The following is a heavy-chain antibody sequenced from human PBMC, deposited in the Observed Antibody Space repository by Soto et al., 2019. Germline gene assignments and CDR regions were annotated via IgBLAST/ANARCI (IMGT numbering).Heavy chain of an antibody. CDR1: GYTFTGYY. J-gene: IGHJ3*02. CDR3: AIARGGVERITMVRGVIFALDI. CDR2: INPNSGGT. D-gene: IGHD3-10*01. V-gene: IGHV1-2*04. Sequence: GASVKVSCKASGYTFTGYYMHWVRQAPGQGLEWMGWINPNSGGTNYAQKFQGWVTMTRDTSISTAYMELSRLRSDDTAVYYCAIARGGVERITMVRGVIFALDIWGQGTMVTVSS.